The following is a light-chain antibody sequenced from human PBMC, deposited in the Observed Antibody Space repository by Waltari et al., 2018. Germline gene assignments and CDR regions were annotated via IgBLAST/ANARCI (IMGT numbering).Light chain of an antibody. CDR1: QSVNTY. Sequence: IVLTQSPGTLSLSPGARATLPCRASQSVNTYLAWYQQKPGQAPRLLIYGAYTRAAGIPDRFSGSGSGTDFSLTISRLEAEDFTVYYCQHHVRLPATFGQGTKVEIK. CDR3: QHHVRLPAT. V-gene: IGKV3-20*01. J-gene: IGKJ1*01. CDR2: GAY.